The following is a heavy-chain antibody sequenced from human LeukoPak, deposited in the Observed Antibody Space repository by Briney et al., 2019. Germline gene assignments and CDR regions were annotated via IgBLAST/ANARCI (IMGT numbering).Heavy chain of an antibody. D-gene: IGHD1-26*01. Sequence: SGPTLVNPTQTLTLTCTISGFSLSTNEVAVGWVRQPPGKALEWLALIYGDDDKRYNPSLNNRLTISRDTSENEVVLAMTNMDSLDTATYYCARRTRRRGGTYPPFHNWGQGTLIIVSS. CDR1: GFSLSTNEVA. V-gene: IGHV2-5*02. CDR3: ARRTRRRGGTYPPFHN. J-gene: IGHJ4*02. CDR2: IYGDDDK.